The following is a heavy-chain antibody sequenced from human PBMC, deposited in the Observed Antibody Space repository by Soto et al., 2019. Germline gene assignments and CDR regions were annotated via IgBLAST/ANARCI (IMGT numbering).Heavy chain of an antibody. Sequence: SETLSLTCTVSGGSISSYYWSWIRQPPGKGLEWIGYIYYNGNTNSNPSLKSRVTISLDTSKNQFSLSLSSVTAAHTAVYYCARGRLVRGYYFDYWGQGTLVTVSS. D-gene: IGHD6-6*01. V-gene: IGHV4-59*01. CDR2: IYYNGNT. CDR1: GGSISSYY. CDR3: ARGRLVRGYYFDY. J-gene: IGHJ4*02.